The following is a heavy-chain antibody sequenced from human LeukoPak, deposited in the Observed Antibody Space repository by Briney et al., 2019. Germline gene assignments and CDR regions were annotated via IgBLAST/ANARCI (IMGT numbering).Heavy chain of an antibody. CDR3: ARVVGPDPTYYDFWSGYYGVFVFDY. CDR2: IYYSGST. CDR1: GGSISSGDYY. D-gene: IGHD3-3*01. Sequence: ASQTLSLTCTVSGGSISSGDYYWSWIRQPPGKGLEWIVYIYYSGSTYYNPSLKSRVTISVDTSKNQFSLKLSSVTAADTAVYYCARVVGPDPTYYDFWSGYYGVFVFDYWGQGTLVTVSS. J-gene: IGHJ4*02. V-gene: IGHV4-30-4*01.